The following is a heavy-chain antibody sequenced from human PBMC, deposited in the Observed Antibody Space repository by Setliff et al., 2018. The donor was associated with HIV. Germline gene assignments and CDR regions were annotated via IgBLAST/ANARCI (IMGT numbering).Heavy chain of an antibody. CDR3: ARGIQGFDP. CDR1: GYTFTSDY. CDR2: MNPNSGNT. J-gene: IGHJ5*02. Sequence: ASVKVSCKASGYTFTSDYIHWVRQAPGQGLEWMGWMNPNSGNTGYAQKFQGRVTITRNTSISTAYMELKSLRSDDTAVYYCARGIQGFDPWGQGTLVTVSS. V-gene: IGHV1-8*01.